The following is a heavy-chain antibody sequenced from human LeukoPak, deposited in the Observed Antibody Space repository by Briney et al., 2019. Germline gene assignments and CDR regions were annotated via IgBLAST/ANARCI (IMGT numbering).Heavy chain of an antibody. J-gene: IGHJ4*02. V-gene: IGHV4-31*03. Sequence: NPSETLSLTCTVSGGSISSGGYYWSWIRQHPGKGLEWIGYIYYGGSTYYNPSLKSRVTISVDTSKNQFSLKLSSVTAADTAAYYCARDASARWERYFDSWGQGTLVTVSS. CDR2: IYYGGST. CDR3: ARDASARWERYFDS. D-gene: IGHD4-23*01. CDR1: GGSISSGGYY.